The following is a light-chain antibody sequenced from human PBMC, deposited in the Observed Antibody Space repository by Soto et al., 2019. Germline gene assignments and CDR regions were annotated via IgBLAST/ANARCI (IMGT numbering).Light chain of an antibody. V-gene: IGKV3-15*01. CDR1: QSVRDN. Sequence: EIVLTQSPATLAVCPGEGATLSCRASQSVRDNLAWYQQKPGQAPRLLIYRASTRATGVPARFSGSGSGTEFTLTISSLQSEDVSVYFCQHYNFWPHTFGQGTRLEIK. CDR2: RAS. J-gene: IGKJ5*01. CDR3: QHYNFWPHT.